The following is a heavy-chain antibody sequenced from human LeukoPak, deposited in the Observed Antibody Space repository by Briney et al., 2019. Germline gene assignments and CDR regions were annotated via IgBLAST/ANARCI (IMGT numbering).Heavy chain of an antibody. CDR1: GFTFSSYW. Sequence: GGSLRLSCAASGFTFSSYWMSWVRQAPGKGLEWVANIKQDGSEKYYVDSVKGRFTISRDNAKNSLYLQMNSLRAGDTAVYYCARDSSGWYMEYYFDYWGQGTLVTVSS. CDR2: IKQDGSEK. J-gene: IGHJ4*02. D-gene: IGHD6-19*01. CDR3: ARDSSGWYMEYYFDY. V-gene: IGHV3-7*01.